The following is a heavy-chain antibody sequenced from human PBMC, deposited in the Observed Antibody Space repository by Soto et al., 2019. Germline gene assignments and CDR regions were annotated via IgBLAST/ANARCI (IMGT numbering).Heavy chain of an antibody. CDR2: IYYSGST. D-gene: IGHD3-22*01. V-gene: IGHV4-39*01. J-gene: IGHJ4*02. CDR1: GGSISSSSYY. Sequence: SETLSLTCTVSGGSISSSSYYWGWIRQPPGKGLEWIGSIYYSGSTYYNPSLKSRVTISVDTSKNQFSLKLSSVTAADTAVYYCARCTSDYYDSSGYYPQYYFDYWGQGTPVTVSS. CDR3: ARCTSDYYDSSGYYPQYYFDY.